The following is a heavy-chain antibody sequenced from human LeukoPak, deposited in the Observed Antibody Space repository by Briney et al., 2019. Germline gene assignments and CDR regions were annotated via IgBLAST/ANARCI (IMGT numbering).Heavy chain of an antibody. J-gene: IGHJ3*02. CDR1: GFTFSSYW. CDR2: IKQDGSEK. CDR3: AGEGFGVDIDAFDI. D-gene: IGHD3-10*01. V-gene: IGHV3-7*01. Sequence: PGGSLRLSCAASGFTFSSYWLSWVRQAPGKGLEWVANIKQDGSEKYYVDSVKGRFTISRDNAKNSLYLQMNSLRAEDTAVYYCAGEGFGVDIDAFDIWGQGTMVTVSS.